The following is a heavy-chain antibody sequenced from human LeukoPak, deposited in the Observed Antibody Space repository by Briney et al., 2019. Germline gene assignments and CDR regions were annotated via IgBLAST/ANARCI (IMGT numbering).Heavy chain of an antibody. CDR1: GFTFSDYY. J-gene: IGHJ4*02. Sequence: NPGGSLRLSCAASGFTFSDYYMSWIRQAPGKGLEWVSYISSSSSYTNYADSVKGRFTISRDNAKNSLYLQMNSLRAEDTAVYYCARVNGGWYGGPDYWGQGTLVTVSS. CDR2: ISSSSSYT. D-gene: IGHD6-19*01. CDR3: ARVNGGWYGGPDY. V-gene: IGHV3-11*05.